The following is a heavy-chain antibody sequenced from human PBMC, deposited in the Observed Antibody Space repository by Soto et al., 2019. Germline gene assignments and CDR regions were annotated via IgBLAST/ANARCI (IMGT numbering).Heavy chain of an antibody. D-gene: IGHD6-13*01. CDR3: AKVGSYSLNYYYYYMDV. Sequence: EVQLLESGGGLVQPGGSLRLSCAASGFTFSTYAMSWVRQAPGKGLEWVSTISGSGVSTYYADSVKGRFTISRDNSKNPLFLQMNSLRVEDTAVYYCAKVGSYSLNYYYYYMDVWGKGTTVTVSS. J-gene: IGHJ6*03. V-gene: IGHV3-23*01. CDR2: ISGSGVST. CDR1: GFTFSTYA.